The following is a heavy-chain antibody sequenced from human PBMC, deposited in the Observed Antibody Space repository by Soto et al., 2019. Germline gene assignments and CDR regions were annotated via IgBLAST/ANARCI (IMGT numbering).Heavy chain of an antibody. V-gene: IGHV4-59*08. J-gene: IGHJ4*02. CDR2: IFDSGNA. Sequence: QVQLQESGPGLVKPSETLSLTCTVSGGSINSYCWSWIRQPPGKGLEWIAYIFDSGNANYNPSLKSRVTKSVDTSKNQCSLKLTSVTSAHTAVYYCARHRRTTVAKFYVDNWGQGALVTVSS. D-gene: IGHD4-4*01. CDR3: ARHRRTTVAKFYVDN. CDR1: GGSINSYC.